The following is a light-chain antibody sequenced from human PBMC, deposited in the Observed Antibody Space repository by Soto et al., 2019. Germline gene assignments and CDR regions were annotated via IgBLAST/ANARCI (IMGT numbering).Light chain of an antibody. J-gene: IGLJ2*01. V-gene: IGLV2-14*01. Sequence: QSVLTQPASVSGSPGQSITISCTGTSSDVGGYNYVSWYQHHPGKAPKLMIYDVNNRPSGVSNRFSGSKSGNTASLTISGLQAEDEAYYYCSSFTTSSTVVFGGGTKVTVL. CDR2: DVN. CDR3: SSFTTSSTVV. CDR1: SSDVGGYNY.